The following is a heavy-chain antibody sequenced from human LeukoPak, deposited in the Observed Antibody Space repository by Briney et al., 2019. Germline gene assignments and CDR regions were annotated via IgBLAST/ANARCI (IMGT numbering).Heavy chain of an antibody. V-gene: IGHV3-15*01. CDR3: TTDLLHRYSGSYPDY. Sequence: GGSLRLSCAASGFTFGNAWMSWVRQAPGKGLEWVGRIKSKTDGGTTDYAAPVKGRFTISRDDSKNTLYLQMNSLKTEDTAVYYCTTDLLHRYSGSYPDYWGQGTLVTVSS. J-gene: IGHJ4*02. CDR1: GFTFGNAW. CDR2: IKSKTDGGTT. D-gene: IGHD1-26*01.